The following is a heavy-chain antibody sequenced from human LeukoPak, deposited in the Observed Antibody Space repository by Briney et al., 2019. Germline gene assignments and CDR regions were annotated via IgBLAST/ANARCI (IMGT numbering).Heavy chain of an antibody. J-gene: IGHJ4*02. Sequence: PSETLSLTCSVTGASISTRLYFWGWVRQPPGKGLEWIGSISDSGATYYNPSLKSRVTISADTSKNQFSLRLSSVTATDTAVYYCARRIGSYFYAGGDGLWGQGILVIVSS. D-gene: IGHD3-10*01. CDR1: GASISTRLYF. CDR3: ARRIGSYFYAGGDGL. V-gene: IGHV4-39*01. CDR2: ISDSGAT.